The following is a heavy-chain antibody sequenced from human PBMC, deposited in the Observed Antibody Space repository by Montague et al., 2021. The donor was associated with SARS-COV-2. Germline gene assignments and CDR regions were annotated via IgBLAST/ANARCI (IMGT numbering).Heavy chain of an antibody. V-gene: IGHV4-31*09. CDR2: IYYSGST. D-gene: IGHD3-10*01. CDR1: GGSISSGGYY. Sequence: ILSLTCTVSGGSISSGGYYWSWIRQHPGKGLEWIGYIYYSGSTYYNPSLKSRVTISVDKSKNQFSLKLSSVTAADTAVYYCAVTYYYGSGFDYWGQGTLVTVSS. CDR3: AVTYYYGSGFDY. J-gene: IGHJ4*02.